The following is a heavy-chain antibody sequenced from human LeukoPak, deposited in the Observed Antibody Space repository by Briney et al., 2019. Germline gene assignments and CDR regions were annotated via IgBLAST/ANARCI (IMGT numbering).Heavy chain of an antibody. CDR3: TTDGHYYGSGSYYDFGY. J-gene: IGHJ4*02. CDR1: GFTFSSYA. V-gene: IGHV3-23*01. Sequence: GGSLRLSCAASGFTFSSYAMSWVRQAPGKGLEWVSAISGSGGSTYYADSVKGRFTISRDNSKNTLYLQMNSLKTEDTAVYYCTTDGHYYGSGSYYDFGYWGQGTLVTVSS. D-gene: IGHD3-10*01. CDR2: ISGSGGST.